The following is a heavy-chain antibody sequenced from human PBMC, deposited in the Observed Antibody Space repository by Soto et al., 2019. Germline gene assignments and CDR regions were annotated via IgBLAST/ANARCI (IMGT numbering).Heavy chain of an antibody. D-gene: IGHD3-3*01. V-gene: IGHV1-69*13. CDR3: AREASPHYDFWSGYRPFDY. J-gene: IGHJ4*02. Sequence: GASVKVSCKASGGTFSSYAISWVRQAPGQGLEWMGGIIPIFGTANYAQKFQGRVTITADESTSTAYMALSSLRSEDTAVYYCAREASPHYDFWSGYRPFDYRGQGTLVTVSS. CDR2: IIPIFGTA. CDR1: GGTFSSYA.